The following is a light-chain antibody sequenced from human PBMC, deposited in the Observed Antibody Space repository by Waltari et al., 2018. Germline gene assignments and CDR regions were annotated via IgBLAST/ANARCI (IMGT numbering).Light chain of an antibody. Sequence: EIVLTQSPGTRSLSPGERATLACRASQSVSRSLTWDQQKPGQAPRLLIYDASSKATGIPDRFSGSGSWTDFSLTISRLQPEDFAVYYCQHYVRLPATFGQGNKVEIK. J-gene: IGKJ1*01. CDR1: QSVSRS. V-gene: IGKV3-20*01. CDR2: DAS. CDR3: QHYVRLPAT.